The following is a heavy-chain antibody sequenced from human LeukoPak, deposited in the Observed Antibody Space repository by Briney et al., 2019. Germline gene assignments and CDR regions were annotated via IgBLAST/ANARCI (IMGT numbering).Heavy chain of an antibody. CDR2: IYPGDSDT. J-gene: IGHJ3*02. Sequence: GESLKISCKGSGYSFTSYWIGWVRQMPGKGLEWTGIIYPGDSDTRYSPSFQGQVTISADKSISTAYLQWSSLKASDTAMYYCARHYSSGWWTGYAFDIWGQGTMVTVSS. CDR3: ARHYSSGWWTGYAFDI. D-gene: IGHD6-19*01. V-gene: IGHV5-51*01. CDR1: GYSFTSYW.